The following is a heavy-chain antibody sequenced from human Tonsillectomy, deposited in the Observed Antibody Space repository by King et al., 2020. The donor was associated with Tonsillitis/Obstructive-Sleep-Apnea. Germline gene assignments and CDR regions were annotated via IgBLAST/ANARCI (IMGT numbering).Heavy chain of an antibody. J-gene: IGHJ4*02. Sequence: VQLVESGGGLVQPGRSLRLSCAASGFTFDRYAMHWVRQGPGKGLEWVSGISWNSGTIGYADSVKGRFTISRDNAKTSLYLQMNSLRIEDTAFYYCVKGSGIPAWDYFDYWGQGALVTVSS. CDR3: VKGSGIPAWDYFDY. D-gene: IGHD2-2*01. V-gene: IGHV3-9*01. CDR1: GFTFDRYA. CDR2: ISWNSGTI.